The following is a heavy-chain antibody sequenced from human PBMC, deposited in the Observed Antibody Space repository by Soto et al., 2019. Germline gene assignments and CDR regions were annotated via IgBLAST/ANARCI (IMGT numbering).Heavy chain of an antibody. V-gene: IGHV1-69*12. CDR3: ARVPLLYQLPSTDFDY. J-gene: IGHJ4*02. D-gene: IGHD2-2*01. CDR1: GGTFSSYA. Sequence: QVQLVQSGAEVKKPGSSVKVSCKASGGTFSSYAISWVRQAPGQGLEWMGGIIPIFGTANYAQKFQGRVTSTADESRSTAYMELSSLRSEDTAVYYCARVPLLYQLPSTDFDYWGRGTLVTVSS. CDR2: IIPIFGTA.